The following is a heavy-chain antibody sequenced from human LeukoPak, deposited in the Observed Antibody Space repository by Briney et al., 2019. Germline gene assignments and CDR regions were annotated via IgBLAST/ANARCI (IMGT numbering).Heavy chain of an antibody. CDR2: IRYDGSNK. J-gene: IGHJ4*02. CDR1: GFTFSSDG. Sequence: GGSLRLSCAASGFTFSSDGMHWVRQAPGKGLEWVAFIRYDGSNKYYADSVKGRFTISRDNSKNTLYLQMNSLRAEDTAVYYCANGKDYVWGSYRPPFGDWGQGTLVTVSS. CDR3: ANGKDYVWGSYRPPFGD. V-gene: IGHV3-30*02. D-gene: IGHD3-16*02.